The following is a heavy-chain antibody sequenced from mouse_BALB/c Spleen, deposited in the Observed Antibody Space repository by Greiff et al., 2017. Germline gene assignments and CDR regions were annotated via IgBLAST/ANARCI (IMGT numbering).Heavy chain of an antibody. CDR1: GFSLTGYG. Sequence: VKVVESGPGLVAPSQSLSITCTVSGFSLTGYGVNWVRQPPGKGLEWLGMIWGDGSTDYNSALKSRLSISKDNSKSQVFFKMNSLQADDTAIYYCARIENYGTWFAYWGQGTLVTVSA. D-gene: IGHD1-2*01. J-gene: IGHJ3*01. CDR2: IWGDGST. CDR3: ARIENYGTWFAY. V-gene: IGHV2-6-7*01.